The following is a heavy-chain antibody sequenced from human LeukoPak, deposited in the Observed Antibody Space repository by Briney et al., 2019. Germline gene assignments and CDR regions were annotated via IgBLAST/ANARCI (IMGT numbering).Heavy chain of an antibody. CDR1: GGSFSGYY. Sequence: SETLSLTCAVYGGSFSGYYWSWIRQPPGKGLEWIGEINRSGSTNYNPSLKSRVTTSVDTSKNQFSLKLSSVTAADTAVYYCARGAQQLPTGEYYYYGMDVWGQGTTVTVSS. D-gene: IGHD6-13*01. V-gene: IGHV4-34*01. CDR3: ARGAQQLPTGEYYYYGMDV. J-gene: IGHJ6*02. CDR2: INRSGST.